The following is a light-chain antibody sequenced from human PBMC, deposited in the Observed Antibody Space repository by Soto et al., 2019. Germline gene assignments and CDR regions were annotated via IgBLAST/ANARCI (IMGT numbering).Light chain of an antibody. CDR2: GAS. CDR3: QQYGSSPWT. V-gene: IGKV3-20*01. Sequence: EIVLTQSPGTLSLSPGERATLSCRASQSVSSSYLAWYQQKPGQAPRPLIYGASSRAIGIPDRFSGSGSGTDFTLTISSLEPEDFAVYDCQQYGSSPWTFGQGTKVEIK. CDR1: QSVSSSY. J-gene: IGKJ1*01.